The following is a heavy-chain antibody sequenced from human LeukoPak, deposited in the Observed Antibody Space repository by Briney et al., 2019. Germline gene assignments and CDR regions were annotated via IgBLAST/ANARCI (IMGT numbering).Heavy chain of an antibody. CDR2: FIGADGDT. J-gene: IGHJ4*02. CDR3: AKWNRMANREFFD. V-gene: IGHV3-23*01. CDR1: GFNFINFP. D-gene: IGHD5-24*01. Sequence: GGSLILSCAASGFNFINFPMTWFRQAPGKGLEWVSFIGADGDTNYAESAKARFTISRDNSKKTLFLEMHTLRVEDTAVYYCAKWNRMANREFFDWGQGTLVVVAS.